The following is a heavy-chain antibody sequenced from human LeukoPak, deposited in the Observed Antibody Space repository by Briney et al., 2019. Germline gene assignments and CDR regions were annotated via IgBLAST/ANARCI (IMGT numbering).Heavy chain of an antibody. Sequence: SETLSLTCTVSGGSISTSSYYWGWIRQPPGKDLEWIGSIFYGRSTYYNPSLKSRLVITVDTSKNQFSLELSSVTAADTAVYYCVRHQDSGAHESAFNVWGQGTMVTVSS. V-gene: IGHV4-39*01. CDR1: GGSISTSSYY. CDR2: IFYGRST. J-gene: IGHJ3*01. D-gene: IGHD4-17*01. CDR3: VRHQDSGAHESAFNV.